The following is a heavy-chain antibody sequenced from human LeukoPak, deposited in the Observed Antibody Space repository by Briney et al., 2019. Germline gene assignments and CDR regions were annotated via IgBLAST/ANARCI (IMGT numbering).Heavy chain of an antibody. CDR3: AKDNYYGDYEVTSIFGVD. V-gene: IGHV3-30*02. D-gene: IGHD4-17*01. J-gene: IGHJ4*02. CDR1: GFTFSSHG. Sequence: PGGSLRPSCAASGFTFSSHGMHWVRQAPGKGLEWVAFIRYDGTNKYYADTMKGRFTISRDDSKNTLYLQMNSLRAEDTAVYYCAKDNYYGDYEVTSIFGVDWGQGTLVTVSA. CDR2: IRYDGTNK.